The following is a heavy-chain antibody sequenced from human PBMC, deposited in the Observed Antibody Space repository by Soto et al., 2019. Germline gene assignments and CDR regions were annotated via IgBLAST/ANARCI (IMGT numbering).Heavy chain of an antibody. CDR1: DGSIGGRCCY. V-gene: IGHV4-31*03. CDR2: IYYSGST. CDR3: ARASLEWLLVRYFDY. J-gene: IGHJ4*02. Sequence: SQLLRLSGRFSDGSIGGRCCYWRGKRQHPGKGLEWIGYIYYSGSTYYNPSLKSRVTISVDTSKNQFSLKLSSVTAADTAVYYCARASLEWLLVRYFDYWGQGTRVSVSS. D-gene: IGHD3-3*01.